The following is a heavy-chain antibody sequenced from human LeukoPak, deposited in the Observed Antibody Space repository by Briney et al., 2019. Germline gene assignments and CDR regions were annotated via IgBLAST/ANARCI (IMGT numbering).Heavy chain of an antibody. D-gene: IGHD1-26*01. CDR2: IYDSGTT. V-gene: IGHV3-53*01. Sequence: GGSLRLSCATSGFTVSSNYMSWVRQAPGKGLEWVSVIYDSGTTYYADSVKGRFLIFRDTSKNTVDLQMNSLRVEDTAVYYCAKDQRWESPHYLDSWGQGTLVTVSS. CDR1: GFTVSSNY. J-gene: IGHJ4*02. CDR3: AKDQRWESPHYLDS.